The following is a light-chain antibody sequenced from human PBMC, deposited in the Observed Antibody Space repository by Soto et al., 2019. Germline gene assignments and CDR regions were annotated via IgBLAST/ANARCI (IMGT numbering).Light chain of an antibody. CDR2: AVS. CDR1: QPISTS. Sequence: DIQVTQSPPNLYASLGDRVIITCRAGQPISTSLHWFQQKPGKAPELLIYAVSNLQPGVPSRFSGLGTVNEFNIIINSCHLDYNAFCYCQQSHRIPLTFCGGTKGQFK. J-gene: IGKJ4*01. V-gene: IGKV1-39*01. CDR3: QQSHRIPLT.